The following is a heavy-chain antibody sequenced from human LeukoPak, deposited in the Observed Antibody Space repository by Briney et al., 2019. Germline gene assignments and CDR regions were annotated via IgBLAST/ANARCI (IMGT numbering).Heavy chain of an antibody. V-gene: IGHV1-69*06. D-gene: IGHD3-22*01. J-gene: IGHJ4*02. Sequence: ASVKVSCKASGGTFSSYAINWVRQAPGQGLEWMGGIIPIFDTANYAQKFQGRVTITADKSTSTAYMELSSLRSEDTAVYYCARDRYIYYDEEAGFDYWGQGTLVTVSS. CDR3: ARDRYIYYDEEAGFDY. CDR2: IIPIFDTA. CDR1: GGTFSSYA.